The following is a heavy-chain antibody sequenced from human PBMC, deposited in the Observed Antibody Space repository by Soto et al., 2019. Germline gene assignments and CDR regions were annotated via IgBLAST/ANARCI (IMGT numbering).Heavy chain of an antibody. Sequence: ASVKVSCKASGYTFTGYYMHWVRQAPGQGLEWMGWINPNSGGTNYTQKFQGRVTMTRDTSTSTAYMELSRLRSDDTAVYYCARDWRSSWRTSSYYYDMGVWGQGTTVTAAS. J-gene: IGHJ6*01. D-gene: IGHD6-13*01. CDR2: INPNSGGT. CDR1: GYTFTGYY. CDR3: ARDWRSSWRTSSYYYDMGV. V-gene: IGHV1-2*02.